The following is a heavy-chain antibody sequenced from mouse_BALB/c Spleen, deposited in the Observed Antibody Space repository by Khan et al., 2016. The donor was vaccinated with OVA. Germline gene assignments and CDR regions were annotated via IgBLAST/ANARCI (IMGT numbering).Heavy chain of an antibody. D-gene: IGHD2-12*01. Sequence: VQLKQSGPDLVKPGASVRISCKASGYSFTLYYLTWVKQSHGEGLEWIGRVNPNNGDSAYNQKFKDRATLTVDKSSNTAYMDFRSLTSEDSAVYYCARGDDFFASWGQGTLVTVSA. V-gene: IGHV1-26*01. J-gene: IGHJ3*01. CDR3: ARGDDFFAS. CDR1: GYSFTLYY. CDR2: VNPNNGDS.